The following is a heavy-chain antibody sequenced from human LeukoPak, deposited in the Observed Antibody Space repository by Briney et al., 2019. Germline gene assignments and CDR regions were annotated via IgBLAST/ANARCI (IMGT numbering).Heavy chain of an antibody. D-gene: IGHD1-1*01. CDR2: IYTSGST. V-gene: IGHV4-4*07. J-gene: IGHJ6*03. CDR1: GGSISSYY. CDR3: ARALRTGTVLYYYYYMDV. Sequence: PSETLSLTCTASGGSISSYYWSWIRQPAGKGLEWIGRIYTSGSTNYNPSLKSRVTMSVDTSKNQFSLKLSSVTAADTAVYYCARALRTGTVLYYYYYMDVWGKGTTVTVSS.